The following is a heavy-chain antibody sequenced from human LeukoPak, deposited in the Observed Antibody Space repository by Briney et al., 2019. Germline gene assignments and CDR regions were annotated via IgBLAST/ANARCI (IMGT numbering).Heavy chain of an antibody. CDR3: ARGPYSGYTLRPLDH. D-gene: IGHD5-12*01. J-gene: IGHJ4*02. V-gene: IGHV4-59*01. Sequence: GSLRLSCAASGFTFDDYAMHWVRQSPGKGLEWIGHIYYSGSIKYNPSLKSRVTISLDTSKNQFSLKLTSVIAADTAVYYCARGPYSGYTLRPLDHWGQGTLVTVSS. CDR1: GFTFDDYA. CDR2: IYYSGSI.